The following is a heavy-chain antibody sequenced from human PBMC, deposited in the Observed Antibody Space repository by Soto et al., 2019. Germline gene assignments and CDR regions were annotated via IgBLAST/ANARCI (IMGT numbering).Heavy chain of an antibody. J-gene: IGHJ1*01. D-gene: IGHD3-9*01. V-gene: IGHV3-48*01. CDR2: ISSSSSTI. CDR3: ARDSHYDILTGYYKGYFQH. Sequence: PGGSLRLSCAASGFTFSSYSMNWVRQAPGKGLEWVSYISSSSSTIYYADSVKGRFTISRDNAKNSLYLQMNSLRAEDTAVYYCARDSHYDILTGYYKGYFQHWGQGTLVTVSS. CDR1: GFTFSSYS.